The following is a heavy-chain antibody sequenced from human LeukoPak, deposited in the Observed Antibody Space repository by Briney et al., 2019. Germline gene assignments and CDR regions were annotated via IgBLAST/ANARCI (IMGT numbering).Heavy chain of an antibody. Sequence: GGSLRLSCAASGFTFSGSAMHWVRQASGKGLEWVGRIRSKANSYATAYAASVKGRFTISRDDSKNTAYLQMNSMKTEDTAVYYCTLIYDYVWGSYRYSFDYWGQGTLVTVSS. CDR1: GFTFSGSA. J-gene: IGHJ4*01. V-gene: IGHV3-73*01. D-gene: IGHD3-16*02. CDR2: IRSKANSYAT. CDR3: TLIYDYVWGSYRYSFDY.